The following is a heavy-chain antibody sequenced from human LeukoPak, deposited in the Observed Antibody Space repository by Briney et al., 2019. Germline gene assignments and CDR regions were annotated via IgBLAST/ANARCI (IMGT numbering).Heavy chain of an antibody. J-gene: IGHJ3*02. CDR2: LNSGGGDET. D-gene: IGHD6-13*01. CDR1: GLTLASYP. V-gene: IGHV3-23*01. Sequence: GGSLRLSCAASGLTLASYPMSWVRQAPGKGLEWLSALNSGGGDETYYADSVKGRFTISRDNSKTTLYLKMTSLRDEDTALYYCAKDSRWPTDAFDIWGQGTMVTVSS. CDR3: AKDSRWPTDAFDI.